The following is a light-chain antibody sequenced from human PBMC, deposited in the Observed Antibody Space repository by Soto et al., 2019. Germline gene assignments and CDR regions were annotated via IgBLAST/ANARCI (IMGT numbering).Light chain of an antibody. CDR1: QSVSNN. J-gene: IGKJ4*01. V-gene: IGKV3-15*01. CDR2: GPS. Sequence: IVLTQSPGTLSLSPLEIAILSYMASQSVSNNYLAWYQQKPGQAPRLLIYGPSTRATGIPGRFSGSASGTEFTLAVSSLQSEDFAVYYCQQYYNWPLTFGGGTKVDIK. CDR3: QQYYNWPLT.